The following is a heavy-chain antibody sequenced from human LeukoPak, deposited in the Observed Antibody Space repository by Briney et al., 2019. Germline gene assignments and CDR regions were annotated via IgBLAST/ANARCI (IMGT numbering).Heavy chain of an antibody. CDR3: ARGDIVVVPAARRWGFDY. CDR1: GYTFTSYA. J-gene: IGHJ4*02. D-gene: IGHD2-2*01. V-gene: IGHV7-4-1*02. CDR2: INTNTGNP. Sequence: ASVKVSCKASGYTFTSYAMNWVRQAPGQGLEWMGWINTNTGNPTYAQGFTGRFVFSLDTSVSTAYLQISSLKAEDTAVYYCARGDIVVVPAARRWGFDYWGQGTQVTVSS.